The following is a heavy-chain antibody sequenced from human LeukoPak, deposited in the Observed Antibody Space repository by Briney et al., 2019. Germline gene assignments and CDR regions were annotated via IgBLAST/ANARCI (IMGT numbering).Heavy chain of an antibody. CDR2: IYTSGST. Sequence: PSQTLSLTCTVSGGSISSGSYYWSWIRQPAGKGLEWIRRIYTSGSTNYNPSLKSRVTISVDTSKNQFSLKLSSVTAADTAVYYCARDERATYNPFFDYWGQGTLVTVSS. D-gene: IGHD1-26*01. J-gene: IGHJ4*02. CDR3: ARDERATYNPFFDY. CDR1: GGSISSGSYY. V-gene: IGHV4-61*02.